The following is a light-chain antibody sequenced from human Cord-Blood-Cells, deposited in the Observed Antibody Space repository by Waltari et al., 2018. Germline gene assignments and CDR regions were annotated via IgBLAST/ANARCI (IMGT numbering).Light chain of an antibody. CDR3: QQYYSHPPT. Sequence: DIVMTQSPDSLAVSLDGRATMNCKCSQSVLYSANNKNYLAWYQQKTGQPHKLFIYVATTRESGVPGRFKGSGSGTDFTLTSSSLQAEDVAVYYCQQYYSHPPTFGQGTKGEIK. CDR2: VAT. J-gene: IGKJ1*01. V-gene: IGKV4-1*01. CDR1: QSVLYSANNKNY.